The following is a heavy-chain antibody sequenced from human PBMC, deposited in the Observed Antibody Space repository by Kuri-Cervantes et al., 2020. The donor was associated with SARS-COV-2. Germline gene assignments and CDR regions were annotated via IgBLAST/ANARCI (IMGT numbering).Heavy chain of an antibody. V-gene: IGHV5-10-1*01. CDR3: ARLWGQQPAAPDY. D-gene: IGHD6-13*01. J-gene: IGHJ4*02. CDR1: GYSFTSYW. CDR2: IDPSDSYT. Sequence: KVSCKGSGYSFTSYWISWVRQMPGKGLEWMGRIDPSDSYTNYSPSFQGHVTISADKSISTAYLQWSSLKASDTAMYYCARLWGQQPAAPDYWGQGTLVTVSS.